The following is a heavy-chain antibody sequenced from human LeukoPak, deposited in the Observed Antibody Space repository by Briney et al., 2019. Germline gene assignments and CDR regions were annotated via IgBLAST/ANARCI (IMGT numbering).Heavy chain of an antibody. CDR3: ARDRRGSGRSFDY. Sequence: PSETLSLTCTVSGGSISSSSYYWGWIRQPPGKGLEWIGSIYYSGSTYYNPSLKSRVTISVDTSKNQFSLKLSSVTAADTAVYYCARDRRGSGRSFDYWGQGTLVTVSS. CDR2: IYYSGST. D-gene: IGHD3-10*01. V-gene: IGHV4-39*07. J-gene: IGHJ4*02. CDR1: GGSISSSSYY.